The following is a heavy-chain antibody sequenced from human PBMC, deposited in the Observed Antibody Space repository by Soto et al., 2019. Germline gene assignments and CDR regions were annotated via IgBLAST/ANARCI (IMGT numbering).Heavy chain of an antibody. CDR3: ARGSRIAAAGGVDY. CDR1: GFTFSSYS. V-gene: IGHV3-21*01. J-gene: IGHJ4*02. D-gene: IGHD6-13*01. CDR2: ISSSSSYI. Sequence: VGSLRLSCAASGFTFSSYSMNWVRQAPGKGLEWVSSISSSSSYIYYADSVKGRFTISRDNAKNSLYLQMNSLRAEDTAVYYCARGSRIAAAGGVDYWGQGTLVTVSS.